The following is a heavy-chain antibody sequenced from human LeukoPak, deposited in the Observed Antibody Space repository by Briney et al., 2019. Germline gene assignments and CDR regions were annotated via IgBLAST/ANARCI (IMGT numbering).Heavy chain of an antibody. CDR1: GGSIRGYY. V-gene: IGHV4-59*01. J-gene: IGHJ4*02. CDR3: ARVAARPRSLDY. D-gene: IGHD6-6*01. Sequence: SETLSLTCTVSGGSIRGYYWSWIRQPPGKGLEYIGYIYYSGITNYNPSLKSRVTISVDTSKNQFSLKLSSVTAAVTAVYYCARVAARPRSLDYWGQGTLVTVSS. CDR2: IYYSGIT.